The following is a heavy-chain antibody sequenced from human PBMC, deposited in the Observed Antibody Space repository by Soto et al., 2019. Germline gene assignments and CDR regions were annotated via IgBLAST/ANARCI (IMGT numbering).Heavy chain of an antibody. CDR1: GGTFSSYS. CDR3: ARDGGRHSGGIDY. Sequence: SVKVSCKASGGTFSSYSINWVRQAPGQGLEWMGEIIPIFGTANYAQKFQGRVTITADESTSTAYMELSGLTSEDTAVYYCARDGGRHSGGIDYWGQGTLVTVSS. CDR2: IIPIFGTA. D-gene: IGHD1-26*01. J-gene: IGHJ4*02. V-gene: IGHV1-69*13.